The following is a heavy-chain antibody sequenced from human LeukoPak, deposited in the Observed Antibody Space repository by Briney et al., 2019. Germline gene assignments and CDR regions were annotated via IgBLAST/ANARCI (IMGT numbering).Heavy chain of an antibody. CDR1: GGSISSSSYC. CDR2: IYYSGST. V-gene: IGHV4-39*01. Sequence: PSETLSLTCTVSGGSISSSSYCWGWIRQPPGKGLEWIGSIYYSGSTYYNPSLKSRVTISVDTSKNQFSLKLSSVTAADTAVYYCVAGYYDSSGYFSGAVLLGMDVWGQGTTVTVSS. CDR3: VAGYYDSSGYFSGAVLLGMDV. D-gene: IGHD3-22*01. J-gene: IGHJ6*02.